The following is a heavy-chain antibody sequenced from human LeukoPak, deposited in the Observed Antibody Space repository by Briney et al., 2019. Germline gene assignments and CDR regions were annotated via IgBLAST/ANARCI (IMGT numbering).Heavy chain of an antibody. V-gene: IGHV3-15*01. Sequence: GGSLRLSCAASGFTFSNAWMSWVRQAPGKGLEWVGRIKSKTDGGTTDYAAPVKGRFTISRDDSKNTLYLQMNSPKTEDTAVYYCTTEVVGDILTGYHREYYFDYWGQGTLVTVSS. CDR1: GFTFSNAW. D-gene: IGHD3-9*01. J-gene: IGHJ4*02. CDR2: IKSKTDGGTT. CDR3: TTEVVGDILTGYHREYYFDY.